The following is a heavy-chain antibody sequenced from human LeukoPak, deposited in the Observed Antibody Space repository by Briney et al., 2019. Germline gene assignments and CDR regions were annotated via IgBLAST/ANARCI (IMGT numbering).Heavy chain of an antibody. Sequence: GGSLRLSCAASGLTFSNNAMNWVRQAPGKGLEWVSVITGDGGTTDYADSVKGRFTISRDNSKNTLYLQMNSLRTEDTATYYCAKGWSGYFRSPFDIWGHGTMVIVSS. J-gene: IGHJ3*02. V-gene: IGHV3-23*01. CDR3: AKGWSGYFRSPFDI. CDR1: GLTFSNNA. CDR2: ITGDGGTT. D-gene: IGHD3-3*01.